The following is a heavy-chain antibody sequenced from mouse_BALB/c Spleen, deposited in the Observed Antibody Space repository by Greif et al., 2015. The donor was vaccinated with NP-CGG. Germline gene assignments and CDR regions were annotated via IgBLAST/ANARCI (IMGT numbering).Heavy chain of an antibody. CDR3: TRYGNFFDY. V-gene: IGHV1S81*02. Sequence: QVQLQQSGAELVKPEASVKLSCKASGYTFTSYYMYWVKQRPGQGPEWIGEINPSNGGTNFNEKFKSKATLTVDKSSSTAYMQLSSLTSEDSAVYYCTRYGNFFDYWGQGTTLTVSS. D-gene: IGHD2-1*01. J-gene: IGHJ2*01. CDR2: INPSNGGT. CDR1: GYTFTSYY.